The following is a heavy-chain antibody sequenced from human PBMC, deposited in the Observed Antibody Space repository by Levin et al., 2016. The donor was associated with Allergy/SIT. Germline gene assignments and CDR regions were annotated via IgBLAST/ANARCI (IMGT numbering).Heavy chain of an antibody. V-gene: IGHV4-59*10. CDR3: ARGPVAATGTGFDY. CDR1: GGSFSSYY. J-gene: IGHJ4*02. Sequence: SETLSLTCAVYGGSFSSYYWSWIRQPAGKGLEWIGRIYTSGSTNYNPSLKSRVTMSVDTSKKQFSLKLSSVTAADTAVYYCARGPVAATGTGFDYWGQGTLVTVSS. D-gene: IGHD6-13*01. CDR2: IYTSGST.